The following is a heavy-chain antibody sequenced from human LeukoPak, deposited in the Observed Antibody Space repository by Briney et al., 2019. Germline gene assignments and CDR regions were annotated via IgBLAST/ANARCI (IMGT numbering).Heavy chain of an antibody. V-gene: IGHV4-59*01. D-gene: IGHD1-26*01. CDR1: GGSISSYY. Sequence: SETLSLTCTVSGGSISSYYWSWIRQPPGKGLEWIGYIYYSGSTNYNPSLKSRVTISADTSKNQFSLKLSSVTAADTAVYYCARDTVGGDWFDPWGQGTLVTVSS. CDR2: IYYSGST. J-gene: IGHJ5*02. CDR3: ARDTVGGDWFDP.